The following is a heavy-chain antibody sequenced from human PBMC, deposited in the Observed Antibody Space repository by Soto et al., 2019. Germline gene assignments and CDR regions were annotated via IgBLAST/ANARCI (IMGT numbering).Heavy chain of an antibody. D-gene: IGHD2-2*03. CDR3: ARNGYCSSTSCGPI. CDR1: GGSFSGYY. Sequence: PSETLSLTCAVYGGSFSGYYWSWIRQPPGKGLEWIGEINHSGSTNYNPSLKSRVTISVDTSKNQFSLKLSSVTAADTAVYYCARNGYCSSTSCGPIWGQGTTVTVSS. J-gene: IGHJ6*02. V-gene: IGHV4-34*01. CDR2: INHSGST.